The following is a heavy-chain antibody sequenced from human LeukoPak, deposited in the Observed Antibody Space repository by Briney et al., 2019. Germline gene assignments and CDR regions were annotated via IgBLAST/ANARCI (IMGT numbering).Heavy chain of an antibody. V-gene: IGHV3-23*01. J-gene: IGHJ3*02. CDR2: ISGSGGST. CDR1: GFTFSSYA. Sequence: GGSLRLSCAASGFTFSSYAMSWVRQAPGKGLEWVSAISGSGGSTYYADSVKGRFTISRDNTKNTLYLQMNSLRAEDTAVYYCAKDIEPCSSTSCYSAFDIWGQGTMVTVSS. D-gene: IGHD2-2*01. CDR3: AKDIEPCSSTSCYSAFDI.